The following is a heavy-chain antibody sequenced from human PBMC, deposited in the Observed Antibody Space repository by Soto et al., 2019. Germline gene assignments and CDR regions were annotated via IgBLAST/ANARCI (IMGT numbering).Heavy chain of an antibody. CDR1: GFTFSSYA. J-gene: IGHJ6*02. D-gene: IGHD2-2*01. CDR3: ANGLGYCSSTSCYPPEATNYGMDV. Sequence: QPGGSLRLSCAASGFTFSSYAMSWVRQAPGKGLEWVSAISGSGGSTYYADSVKGRFTISRDNSKNTLYLQMNSLRAEDTAVYYCANGLGYCSSTSCYPPEATNYGMDVWGQGTTVTVSS. V-gene: IGHV3-23*01. CDR2: ISGSGGST.